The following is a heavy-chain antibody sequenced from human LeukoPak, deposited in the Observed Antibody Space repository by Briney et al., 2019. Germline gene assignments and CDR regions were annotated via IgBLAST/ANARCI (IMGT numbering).Heavy chain of an antibody. D-gene: IGHD3-22*01. Sequence: GASVKVSCKASGYTFTSYGISWVRQAPGQGLEWMGWISAYNGNTNYAQKLQGRVTMTTDTSTSTAYMELRSLRSDDTAVYYCARGDNHYYDSSGLFFWGQGTLVTVSS. CDR3: ARGDNHYYDSSGLFF. CDR1: GYTFTSYG. J-gene: IGHJ4*02. CDR2: ISAYNGNT. V-gene: IGHV1-18*01.